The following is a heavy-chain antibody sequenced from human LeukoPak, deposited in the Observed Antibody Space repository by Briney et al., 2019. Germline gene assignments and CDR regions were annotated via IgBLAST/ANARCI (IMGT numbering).Heavy chain of an antibody. J-gene: IGHJ4*02. D-gene: IGHD6-13*01. V-gene: IGHV3-23*01. CDR1: GFRFSTYA. CDR2: ISGSTGLT. Sequence: GGSLRLSCAASGFRFSTYAMSWVRQAPGKGLEWVSGISGSTGLTYYADSVKGRFTISRDNSKDTVHLQMNTLRAEDTAVYYCAKSDPLMTAAGIFDSWGQGTMVTFSS. CDR3: AKSDPLMTAAGIFDS.